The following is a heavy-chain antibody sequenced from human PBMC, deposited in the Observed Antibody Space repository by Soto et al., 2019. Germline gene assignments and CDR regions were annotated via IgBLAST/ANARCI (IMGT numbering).Heavy chain of an antibody. D-gene: IGHD2-2*01. Sequence: WRSLRLPRAASGCTFISLGMHWISQAKGKGLEWVAVISYDGSNKYYADSVKGRFTISRDNSKNTLYVQLNSLRAEDTAVYYCAKGPYCSSISCYYYYYMDVWGKGTTVTVSS. V-gene: IGHV3-30*18. CDR3: AKGPYCSSISCYYYYYMDV. CDR1: GCTFISLG. CDR2: ISYDGSNK. J-gene: IGHJ6*03.